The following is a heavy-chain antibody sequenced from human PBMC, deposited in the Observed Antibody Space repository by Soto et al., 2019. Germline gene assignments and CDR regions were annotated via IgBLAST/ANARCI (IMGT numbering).Heavy chain of an antibody. CDR2: IIPIFGTA. V-gene: IGHV1-69*01. Sequence: SVKVSCKASGGPFISYAIIWVRQAPGQGLEWMGGIIPIFGTANYAQKFQGRVTITADESTSTAYMELSSLRSEDTAVYYCARYNYYDTPFQQWGQGTLVTVSS. CDR3: ARYNYYDTPFQQ. J-gene: IGHJ1*01. CDR1: GGPFISYA. D-gene: IGHD3-22*01.